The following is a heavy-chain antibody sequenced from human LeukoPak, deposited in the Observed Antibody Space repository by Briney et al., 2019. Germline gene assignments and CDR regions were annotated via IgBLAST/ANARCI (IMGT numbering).Heavy chain of an antibody. V-gene: IGHV1-69*13. J-gene: IGHJ4*02. CDR2: IIPIFGTA. CDR3: ARDTYGDYSEFDY. D-gene: IGHD4-17*01. CDR1: GGTFSSYA. Sequence: ASVKVSCKASGGTFSSYAISWVRQAPGQGLEWMGGIIPIFGTANYAQKFQGRVTITADESTSTAYMELSRLRSEDTAVYYCARDTYGDYSEFDYWGQGTLVTVSS.